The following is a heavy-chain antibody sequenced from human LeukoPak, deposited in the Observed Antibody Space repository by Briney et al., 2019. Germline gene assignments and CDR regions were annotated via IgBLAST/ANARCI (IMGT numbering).Heavy chain of an antibody. CDR2: INHSGST. V-gene: IGHV4-34*01. D-gene: IGHD4-23*01. J-gene: IGHJ4*02. Sequence: PSETLSLTCAVYGGSFSGYYWSWIRQPPGKGLEWIGEINHSGSTNHNPSLKSRVTISVDTSKNQFSLKLSSVTAADTAVYYCASSFYGGPDYWGQGTLVTVSS. CDR1: GGSFSGYY. CDR3: ASSFYGGPDY.